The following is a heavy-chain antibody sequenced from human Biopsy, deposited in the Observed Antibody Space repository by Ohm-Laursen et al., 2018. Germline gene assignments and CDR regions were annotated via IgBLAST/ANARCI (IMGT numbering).Heavy chain of an antibody. CDR2: NIPILGTG. CDR3: ATKLTGYFHH. Sequence: SVKVSCKAPGGTFSNYGVNWVRQAPGQGLEWLGGNIPILGTGNYAQKFQDRVTVAADTSTSTATMELRSLRSDDTAVYYCATKLTGYFHHWGQGTLSSSPQ. D-gene: IGHD3-9*01. J-gene: IGHJ1*01. V-gene: IGHV1-69*06. CDR1: GGTFSNYG.